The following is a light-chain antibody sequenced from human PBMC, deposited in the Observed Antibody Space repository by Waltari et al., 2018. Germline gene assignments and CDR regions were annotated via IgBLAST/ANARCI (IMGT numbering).Light chain of an antibody. J-gene: IGLJ3*02. CDR3: YSVSANSWV. V-gene: IGLV3-27*01. CDR1: VLAKKY. CDR2: RDN. Sequence: SYELTQPSSVSLSPGQTANITCSGTVLAKKYGRWLQQKPGQAPMLLLYRDNARPSGIPERFSGSSSGTTVTLTISGAHVEDEADYYCYSVSANSWVFGGGTRLTVL.